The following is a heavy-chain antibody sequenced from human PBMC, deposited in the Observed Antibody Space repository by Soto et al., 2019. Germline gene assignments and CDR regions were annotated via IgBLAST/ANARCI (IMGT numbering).Heavy chain of an antibody. J-gene: IGHJ4*02. Sequence: PSETLSLTCTVSGGSISSYYWSWIRQPPGKGLEWIGYIYYSGSTNYNPSLKSRVTISVDTSKNQFSLKLSSVTAADTAVYYCARDRIAAAGTGDWGQGTLVTVSS. CDR1: GGSISSYY. CDR3: ARDRIAAAGTGD. V-gene: IGHV4-59*01. CDR2: IYYSGST. D-gene: IGHD6-13*01.